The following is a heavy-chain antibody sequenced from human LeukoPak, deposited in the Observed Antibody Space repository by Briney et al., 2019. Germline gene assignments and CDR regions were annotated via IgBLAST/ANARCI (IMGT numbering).Heavy chain of an antibody. Sequence: SETVSLTCAVYGGSFSGYYWSWIRQPPGEGVVWIGEINHSGSTNYNPSLKSRVTISVDTSKNQFSLKLSSVTAADTAVYYCARDIVVVPAAIRGRWFDPWGQGTLVTVSS. CDR2: INHSGST. J-gene: IGHJ5*02. CDR3: ARDIVVVPAAIRGRWFDP. D-gene: IGHD2-2*01. V-gene: IGHV4-34*01. CDR1: GGSFSGYY.